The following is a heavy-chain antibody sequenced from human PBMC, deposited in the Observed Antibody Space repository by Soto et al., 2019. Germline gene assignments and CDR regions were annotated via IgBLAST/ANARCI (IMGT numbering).Heavy chain of an antibody. CDR2: ISAYNGNT. D-gene: IGHD3-16*02. V-gene: IGHV1-18*01. J-gene: IGHJ4*02. Sequence: ASVKVSCKASGYTFTSYGISWVRQAPGQGLEWMGWISAYNGNTNYAQKLQGRVTMTTDTSTSTAYMELRSLRSDDTAVYYCARDLRLTYDYIWGSYRPYYFDYWGQGTLVTVSS. CDR3: ARDLRLTYDYIWGSYRPYYFDY. CDR1: GYTFTSYG.